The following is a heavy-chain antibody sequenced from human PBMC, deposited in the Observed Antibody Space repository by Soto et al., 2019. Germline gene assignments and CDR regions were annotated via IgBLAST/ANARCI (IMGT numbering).Heavy chain of an antibody. CDR1: GGSISSSSW. Sequence: HLQESGPGLVKPSGTLSLTCDVSGGSISSSSWWTWVRQSPGKGLEWIGEIYHAGSPNYNPSFQSRVTIVADKSKNHFSLRLTSVTAADTAIYYCARGLSFRGDFDVWSKGQRSPSLQ. CDR3: ARGLSFRGDFDV. D-gene: IGHD2-21*02. J-gene: IGHJ3*01. V-gene: IGHV4-4*02. CDR2: IYHAGSP.